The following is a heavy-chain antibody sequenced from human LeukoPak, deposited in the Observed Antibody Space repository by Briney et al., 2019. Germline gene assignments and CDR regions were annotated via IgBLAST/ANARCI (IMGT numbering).Heavy chain of an antibody. D-gene: IGHD2/OR15-2a*01. CDR2: ISGSGFTT. CDR3: AKDQVPGTF. CDR1: GFPFSSYT. Sequence: GGSLRLSCAASGFPFSSYTMSWVRQASGKGLEWVSSISGSGFTTYYPDSVKGRFTISRDNSKNTLYLQMNNLRAEDTAVYYCAKDQVPGTFWGQGTLVTVSS. V-gene: IGHV3-23*01. J-gene: IGHJ4*02.